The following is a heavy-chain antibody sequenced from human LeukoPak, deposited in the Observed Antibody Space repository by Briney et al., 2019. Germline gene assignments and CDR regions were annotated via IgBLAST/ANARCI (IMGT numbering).Heavy chain of an antibody. J-gene: IGHJ4*02. V-gene: IGHV1-18*01. CDR2: ISAYNGNT. D-gene: IGHD2-15*01. CDR3: ARDRQGYCSGGSCYSEFWY. Sequence: ASVKVSCKASGYTFTSYGISWVRQAPGQGLEWMGWISAYNGNTNYAQKLQGRVTMTTDTSTSTAYMELRSLRSDDTAVYYCARDRQGYCSGGSCYSEFWYWGQGTLVTVSS. CDR1: GYTFTSYG.